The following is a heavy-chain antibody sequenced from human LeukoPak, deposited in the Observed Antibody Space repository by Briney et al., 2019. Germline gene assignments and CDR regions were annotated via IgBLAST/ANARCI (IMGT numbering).Heavy chain of an antibody. V-gene: IGHV3-30*03. D-gene: IGHD1-26*01. CDR2: ISYDGSNK. CDR3: GRHGIVGTTIPRPIAS. CDR1: GFTFSSYG. J-gene: IGHJ4*02. Sequence: RTGGSLRLSCAASGFTFSSYGVHWVRQAPGKGLEWVAVISYDGSNKDYADSVKGRFTISRDNGKNTLYLQLNSLRVEDSAVYYCGRHGIVGTTIPRPIASWGQGTLVTVSS.